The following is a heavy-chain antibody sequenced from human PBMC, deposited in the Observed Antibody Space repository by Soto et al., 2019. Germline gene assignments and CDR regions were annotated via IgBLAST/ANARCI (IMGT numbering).Heavy chain of an antibody. CDR3: ASPPIAARSFWSFDY. D-gene: IGHD6-6*01. CDR2: IIPIFGTA. V-gene: IGHV1-69*13. CDR1: GGTFSSYA. J-gene: IGHJ4*02. Sequence: SVKVSCKASGGTFSSYAISWVRQAPGQGLEWMGGIIPIFGTANYAQKFQGRVTITAGESTSTAYMELSSLRSEDTAVYYCASPPIAARSFWSFDYWGQGTLVTVSS.